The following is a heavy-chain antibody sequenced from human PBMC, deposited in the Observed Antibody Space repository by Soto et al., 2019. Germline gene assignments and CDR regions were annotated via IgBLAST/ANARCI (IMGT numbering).Heavy chain of an antibody. J-gene: IGHJ5*02. Sequence: QVQLVQSGAEVKKPGSSVKVSCKASGGTFSSYAISWVRQAPGQGLEWMGGIIPIFGTGNYAQKFQGRVTITADESTSTAYMELSRMRSEDTAVYYCARARTSSFPVGCWFDPWGQGTLVTVSS. CDR1: GGTFSSYA. CDR3: ARARTSSFPVGCWFDP. D-gene: IGHD3-16*02. CDR2: IIPIFGTG. V-gene: IGHV1-69*12.